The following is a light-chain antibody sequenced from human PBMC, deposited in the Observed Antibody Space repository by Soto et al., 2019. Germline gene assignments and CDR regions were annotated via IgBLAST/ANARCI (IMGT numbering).Light chain of an antibody. V-gene: IGKV3-11*01. CDR2: DAS. CDR3: QQRSNWPLT. J-gene: IGKJ4*01. CDR1: QSVSRS. Sequence: EIVLTQSPVTLSLSPGERATLSCRASQSVSRSLAWYQQKPGQAPRLLIYDASTRATGIPARFSGSGSGTDFTLTISSLEPEDFAVYYGQQRSNWPLTFGGGTKVEIK.